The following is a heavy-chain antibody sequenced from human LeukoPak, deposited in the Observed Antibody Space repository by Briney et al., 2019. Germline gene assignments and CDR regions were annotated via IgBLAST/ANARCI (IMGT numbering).Heavy chain of an antibody. CDR1: GGSFSGYY. CDR3: AKNPRLEGWIYFDS. Sequence: ETLSLTCAVYGGSFSGYYWSWIRQPPGKGLEWVSSISGSGGRIDYADSVKGRFTISRDNSKNTLSLQMNSLTAEDTAVYYCAKNPRLEGWIYFDSWGQGILVTVSS. V-gene: IGHV3-23*01. J-gene: IGHJ4*02. D-gene: IGHD1-1*01. CDR2: ISGSGGRI.